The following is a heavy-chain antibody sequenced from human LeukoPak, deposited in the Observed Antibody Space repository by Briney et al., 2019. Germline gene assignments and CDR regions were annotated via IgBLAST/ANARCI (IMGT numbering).Heavy chain of an antibody. CDR1: GGTFSSYA. D-gene: IGHD4-23*01. V-gene: IGHV1-69*01. J-gene: IGHJ1*01. CDR2: IIPIFGTA. Sequence: ASVKVSCKASGGTFSSYAISWVRQAPGQGLEWMGGIIPIFGTANYAQKFQGRVTITADESTSTAYMELSSLRSEDTAVYYCASRRAGVTSTQYFQHWGQGTLVTVSS. CDR3: ASRRAGVTSTQYFQH.